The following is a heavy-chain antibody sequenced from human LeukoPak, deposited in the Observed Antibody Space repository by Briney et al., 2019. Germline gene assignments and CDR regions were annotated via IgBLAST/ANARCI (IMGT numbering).Heavy chain of an antibody. J-gene: IGHJ4*02. V-gene: IGHV3-74*01. CDR1: GFAFSNYW. CDR3: ARGGDSSNWYPGYFDY. CDR2: IKSDGSST. Sequence: GGSLRLSCAASGFAFSNYWMHWVRQAPGKGPVWVSRIKSDGSSTRFADSVQGRFTISRDNGKHTLYLQMNSLRAEDTAVYYCARGGDSSNWYPGYFDYWGQGALVTVSS. D-gene: IGHD6-13*01.